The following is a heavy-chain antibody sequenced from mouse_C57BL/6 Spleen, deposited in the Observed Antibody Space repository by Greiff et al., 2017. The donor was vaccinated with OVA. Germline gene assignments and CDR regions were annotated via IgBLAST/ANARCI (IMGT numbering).Heavy chain of an antibody. CDR1: GYTFTAYY. CDR2: IYPGSGNT. D-gene: IGHD4-1*01. J-gene: IGHJ2*01. Sequence: QVQLQQSGAELVRPGASVKLSCKASGYTFTAYYINWVKQRPGQGLEWIARIYPGSGNTYYNEKFKGKATLTAEKSSSTAYMQLSSLTSEDSAVYYFARSNWDDYWGQGTTLTVSS. V-gene: IGHV1-76*01. CDR3: ARSNWDDY.